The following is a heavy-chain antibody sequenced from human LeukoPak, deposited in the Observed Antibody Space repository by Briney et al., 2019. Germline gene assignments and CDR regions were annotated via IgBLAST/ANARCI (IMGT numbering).Heavy chain of an antibody. D-gene: IGHD3-9*01. CDR3: ARDLDWLLFDY. J-gene: IGHJ4*02. CDR2: VKYDGSTT. CDR1: GFTFSAYW. Sequence: GGPLRLSCAASGFTFSAYWMHWVRQAPGKGLVWVSRVKYDGSTTTYADSVKGRFTISRDNAKNILYLQMNSLRVEDTAVYYCARDLDWLLFDYWGQGTLVTVSS. V-gene: IGHV3-74*01.